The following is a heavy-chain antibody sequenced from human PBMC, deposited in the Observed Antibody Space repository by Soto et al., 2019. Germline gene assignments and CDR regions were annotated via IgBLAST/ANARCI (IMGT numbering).Heavy chain of an antibody. CDR3: ERDLHYDSRAYGMDV. CDR2: IYSGGST. J-gene: IGHJ6*02. CDR1: GFTVSSNY. D-gene: IGHD3-22*01. Sequence: PGRSLKLSCAAYGFTVSSNYMSWARQAPGKGLEWVSVIYSGGSTYYADSVKGRFTISRDNSKNTLYLQMNSLRAEDTAVYYCERDLHYDSRAYGMDVWGQGT. V-gene: IGHV3-53*01.